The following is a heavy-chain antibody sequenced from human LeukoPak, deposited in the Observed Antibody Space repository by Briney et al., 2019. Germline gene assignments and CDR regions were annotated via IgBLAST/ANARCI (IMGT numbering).Heavy chain of an antibody. V-gene: IGHV4-59*08. CDR2: IYYTGST. CDR1: GGSISSHY. CDR3: VRRVRYFGQNDY. J-gene: IGHJ4*02. D-gene: IGHD3-9*01. Sequence: SETLSLTCTVSGGSISSHYWSWIRQPPGKGLEWIGYIYYTGSTNYNPSLKSRVTMSVDTSKNQISLKLSSVTAADSAVYYCVRRVRYFGQNDYWGQGTLVTVSS.